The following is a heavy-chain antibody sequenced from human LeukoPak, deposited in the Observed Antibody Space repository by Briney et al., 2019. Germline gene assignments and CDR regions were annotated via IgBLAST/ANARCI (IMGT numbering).Heavy chain of an antibody. D-gene: IGHD6-13*01. CDR3: ARGLAAAGDGDY. CDR2: IYHSGST. CDR1: GGSFSGYY. Sequence: PSETLSLTCAVYGGSFSGYYWSWIRQPPGKGLEWIGEIYHSGSTNYNPSLKSRVTISVDKSKNQFSLKLSSVTAADTAVYYCARGLAAAGDGDYWGQGTLVTVSS. V-gene: IGHV4-34*01. J-gene: IGHJ4*02.